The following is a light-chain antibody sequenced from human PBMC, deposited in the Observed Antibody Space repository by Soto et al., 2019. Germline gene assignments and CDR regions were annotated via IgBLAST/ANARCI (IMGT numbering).Light chain of an antibody. Sequence: QSALTQPASVSGAPVQSITISCTGTSSDVGGYNYVSWYQQHPGKAPKLMIYEVSHRPSGVSNRFSGSKSGNTASLTISGLQAEDEADYYCSSYTSSSTYVFGTGTKLTVL. CDR1: SSDVGGYNY. CDR2: EVS. J-gene: IGLJ1*01. V-gene: IGLV2-14*01. CDR3: SSYTSSSTYV.